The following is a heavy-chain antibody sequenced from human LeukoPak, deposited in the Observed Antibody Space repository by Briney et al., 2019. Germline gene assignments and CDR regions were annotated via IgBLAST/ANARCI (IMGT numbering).Heavy chain of an antibody. D-gene: IGHD3-3*01. J-gene: IGHJ4*02. CDR2: ISPAGDST. CDR1: GFTFSYSS. CDR3: ARRLVTAGITDFFAG. Sequence: GGSLRLSCTASGFTFSYSSRSWVRQAPGAGLEWVSAISPAGDSTTDADSVKGRFTISRDNSKSTLYLQMNGLTAEDTALYYCARRLVTAGITDFFAGWSQGTLVSVSS. V-gene: IGHV3-23*01.